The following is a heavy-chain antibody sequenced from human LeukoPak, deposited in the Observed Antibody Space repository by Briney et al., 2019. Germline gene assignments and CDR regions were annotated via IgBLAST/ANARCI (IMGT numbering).Heavy chain of an antibody. D-gene: IGHD3-10*02. J-gene: IGHJ5*02. CDR2: IYYSGST. CDR1: GGSISSYY. CDR3: ARDLRMIGIDP. Sequence: SETLSLTCTVSGGSISSYYWSWIRQPPGKGLEWIGYIYYSGSTNYNPSLKSRVTISVDTSKNQFSLKLSSVTAADTAVYYCARDLRMIGIDPWGQGTLVTVSS. V-gene: IGHV4-59*01.